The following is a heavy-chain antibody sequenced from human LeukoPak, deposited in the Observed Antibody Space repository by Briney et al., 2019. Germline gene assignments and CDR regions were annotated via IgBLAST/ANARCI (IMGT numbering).Heavy chain of an antibody. CDR3: ASFWPGYSSGWPGKYFDY. J-gene: IGHJ4*02. CDR2: IYYSGST. CDR1: GGSISSSSYY. Sequence: SETLSLTCTVSGGSISSSSYYWGWIRQPPGKGLEWIGSIYYSGSTYYNPSLKSRVTISVDTSKNQFSLKLSSVTAADTAVYYCASFWPGYSSGWPGKYFDYWGQGTLVTVSS. D-gene: IGHD6-19*01. V-gene: IGHV4-39*01.